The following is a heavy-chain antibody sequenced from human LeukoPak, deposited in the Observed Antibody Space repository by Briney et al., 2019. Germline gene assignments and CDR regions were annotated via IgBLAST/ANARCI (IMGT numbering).Heavy chain of an antibody. CDR1: GGTFSSYA. V-gene: IGHV1-69*04. Sequence: SVKVSCKASGGTFSSYAISWVRQAPGQGPEWMGRIIPIFGIANYAQKFQGRVTITADKSTSTAYMELSSLRSEDTAVYYCARGRYCRSTSCYRDYYYGMDVWGQGTTVTVSS. D-gene: IGHD2-2*02. CDR2: IIPIFGIA. CDR3: ARGRYCRSTSCYRDYYYGMDV. J-gene: IGHJ6*02.